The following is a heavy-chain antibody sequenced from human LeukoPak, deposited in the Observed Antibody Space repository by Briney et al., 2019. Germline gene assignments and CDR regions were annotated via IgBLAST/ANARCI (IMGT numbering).Heavy chain of an antibody. CDR2: IKQDGSER. V-gene: IGHV3-7*01. D-gene: IGHD3-22*01. J-gene: IGHJ3*02. Sequence: GGSLRLSCAASGFTFSSYWMSWVRQAPGKRLEWVANIKQDGSERYYVDSVKGRFTISRDNAKNSLYLQMNSLRAEDTAVYYCARIMIGDDAFDIWGQGTMVTVSS. CDR3: ARIMIGDDAFDI. CDR1: GFTFSSYW.